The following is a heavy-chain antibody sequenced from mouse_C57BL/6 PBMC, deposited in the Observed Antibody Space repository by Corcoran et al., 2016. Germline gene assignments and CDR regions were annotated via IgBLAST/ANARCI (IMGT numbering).Heavy chain of an antibody. V-gene: IGHV1-81*01. Sequence: QVQLQQSGAELARPGASVKLSCKASGYTFTSYGISWVKQRTGQGLEWIGEIYPRSGNTYYNEKFKGKATLTADKSSSTAYMELRSLTSEDSAVYFCARRTTVVAFDYYAMDYWGQGTSVTVSS. D-gene: IGHD1-1*01. CDR2: IYPRSGNT. CDR3: ARRTTVVAFDYYAMDY. J-gene: IGHJ4*01. CDR1: GYTFTSYG.